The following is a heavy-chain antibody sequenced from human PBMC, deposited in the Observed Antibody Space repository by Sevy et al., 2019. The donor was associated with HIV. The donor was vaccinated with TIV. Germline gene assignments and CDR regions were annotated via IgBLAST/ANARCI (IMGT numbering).Heavy chain of an antibody. Sequence: SETLSLTCTVSGGSISSYYWSWIRQPPGKGLEWIGYFYYSGSTNYNPSLKSRVTISVDTSKNQFSLKLSSVTAADTAVYYCARDYCSGGSCYWDYWGQGTLVTVSS. D-gene: IGHD2-15*01. V-gene: IGHV4-59*01. CDR2: FYYSGST. CDR3: ARDYCSGGSCYWDY. J-gene: IGHJ4*02. CDR1: GGSISSYY.